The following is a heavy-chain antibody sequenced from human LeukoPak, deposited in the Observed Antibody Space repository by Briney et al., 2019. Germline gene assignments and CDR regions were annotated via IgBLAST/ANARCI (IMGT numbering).Heavy chain of an antibody. V-gene: IGHV3-15*01. CDR3: TTENYSTSCYYFDY. Sequence: GGSLRLSCAASGFTFSNAWMSWVRQAPGKGQEWGGRIKSKTDGGTTDYAAPVKGRFTISRDDSKNTLYLQMNSLKTEDTAVYYCTTENYSTSCYYFDYWGQGTLVTVSS. CDR2: IKSKTDGGTT. J-gene: IGHJ4*02. D-gene: IGHD2-2*01. CDR1: GFTFSNAW.